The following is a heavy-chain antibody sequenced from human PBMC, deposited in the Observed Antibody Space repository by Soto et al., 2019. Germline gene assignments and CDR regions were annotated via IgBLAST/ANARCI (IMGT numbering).Heavy chain of an antibody. J-gene: IGHJ4*02. Sequence: SVKVSCKAYRGTLSSFINYPINWVRQAPGQGLEWMGGIVPNVGTVNYAQKFQGRVTITADKSTGTAYMELSSLRSEDTALYYCARRDTSGFLRYFDNWGQGTLVTVSS. D-gene: IGHD3-3*01. CDR3: ARRDTSGFLRYFDN. CDR1: RGTLSSFINYP. V-gene: IGHV1-69*06. CDR2: IVPNVGTV.